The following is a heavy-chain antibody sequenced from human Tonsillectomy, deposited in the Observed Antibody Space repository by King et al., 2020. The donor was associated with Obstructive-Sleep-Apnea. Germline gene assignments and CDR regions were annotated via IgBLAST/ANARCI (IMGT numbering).Heavy chain of an antibody. D-gene: IGHD3-10*01. CDR3: ATPVSLSGSYYNDYYGMDV. V-gene: IGHV1-46*01. CDR1: GYTFTSYY. J-gene: IGHJ6*02. CDR2: INPSGGST. Sequence: QLVQSGAEVKKPGASVKVSCKASGYTFTSYYMHWVRQAPGQGLEWMGIINPSGGSTSYAQKFQGRVTMTRDTSTSTVYMELSSLRSEDTAVYYCATPVSLSGSYYNDYYGMDVWGQGTTVTVSS.